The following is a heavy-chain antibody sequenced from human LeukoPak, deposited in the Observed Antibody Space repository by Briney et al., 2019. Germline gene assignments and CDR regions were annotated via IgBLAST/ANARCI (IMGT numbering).Heavy chain of an antibody. J-gene: IGHJ4*02. CDR2: IIPIFGTA. CDR1: GGTFSSYA. V-gene: IGHV1-69*01. D-gene: IGHD3-10*01. CDR3: ARALDLTGSYDLLKFGY. Sequence: ASVKVSCKASGGTFSSYAISWVRQAPGQGLEWMGGIIPIFGTANYAQKFQGRVTITADESTSTAYMELSSLRSEDTAVYYCARALDLTGSYDLLKFGYWGQGTLVTVSS.